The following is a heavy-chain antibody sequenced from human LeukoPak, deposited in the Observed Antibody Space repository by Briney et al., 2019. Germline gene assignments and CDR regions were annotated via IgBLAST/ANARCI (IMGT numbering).Heavy chain of an antibody. CDR3: ARDVLDSGGYLNPSQY. Sequence: GGSLRLSCAASGFAVSNNYMSWVRQAPGKGLEWVSVIYSGGSTYYADSVKGRFTISRDTSRNTLYLQMNSLRVEDTAAYYCARDVLDSGGYLNPSQYWGQGTLVTVSS. CDR2: IYSGGST. V-gene: IGHV3-53*01. J-gene: IGHJ4*02. CDR1: GFAVSNNY. D-gene: IGHD2-15*01.